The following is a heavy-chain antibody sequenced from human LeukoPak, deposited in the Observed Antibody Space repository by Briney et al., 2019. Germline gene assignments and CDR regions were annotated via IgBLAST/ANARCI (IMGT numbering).Heavy chain of an antibody. J-gene: IGHJ4*02. CDR3: ARDRDSSSHFGY. D-gene: IGHD6-13*01. CDR1: GVTVSSNY. CDR2: IYSSGAT. Sequence: GGSLRLSCAAPGVTVSSNYMSWVRQAPGKGLAWVSVIYSSGATFYADSVKGRFTISRDNPKNTLYLQMNSLRAEDTAVYYCARDRDSSSHFGYWGQGTLVTVSS. V-gene: IGHV3-66*01.